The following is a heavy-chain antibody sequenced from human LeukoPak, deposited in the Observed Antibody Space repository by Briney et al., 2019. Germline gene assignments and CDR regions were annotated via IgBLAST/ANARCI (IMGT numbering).Heavy chain of an antibody. CDR1: GGSFSGYY. Sequence: PSETLSLTCAVYGGSFSGYYWSWIRQPPGKGLEWIGEINHSGSTNYNPSLKSRVTISVDTSKNQFSLKLSSVTAADTAVYYCARRGLAGGYYYYYYMDVWGKGTTVTVSS. CDR3: ARRGLAGGYYYYYYMDV. V-gene: IGHV4-34*01. CDR2: INHSGST. D-gene: IGHD3-16*01. J-gene: IGHJ6*03.